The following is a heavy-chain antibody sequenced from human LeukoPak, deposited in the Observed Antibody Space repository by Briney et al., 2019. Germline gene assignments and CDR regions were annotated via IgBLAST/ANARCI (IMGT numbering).Heavy chain of an antibody. V-gene: IGHV3-7*01. CDR1: GFTFSSYW. Sequence: PGGSLRLSXAASGFTFSSYWMSWVRQAPGKGLEWVANIKQDGSEKYYVDSVKGRFTISRDNANNSLVLQMNSLRAEDKAVYYCARDLQLFSTTSDYYYYMDVWGKGTTVTVSS. J-gene: IGHJ6*03. CDR2: IKQDGSEK. CDR3: ARDLQLFSTTSDYYYYMDV. D-gene: IGHD1-26*01.